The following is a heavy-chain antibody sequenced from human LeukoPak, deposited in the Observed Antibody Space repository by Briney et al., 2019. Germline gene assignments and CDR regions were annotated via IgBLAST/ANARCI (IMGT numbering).Heavy chain of an antibody. CDR1: RFTFRSYT. CDR3: AKAPTPVVAATLFHH. CDR2: ISGSGGNT. V-gene: IGHV3-23*01. J-gene: IGHJ1*01. Sequence: GGSLRLSCAASRFTFRSYTMSWVRQAPGKGLEWVSVISGSGGNTYYADPVKGRFTISRDNSKNTLYMQMNSLRAEDTAVYYCAKAPTPVVAATLFHHWGQGTLVTVSS. D-gene: IGHD2-15*01.